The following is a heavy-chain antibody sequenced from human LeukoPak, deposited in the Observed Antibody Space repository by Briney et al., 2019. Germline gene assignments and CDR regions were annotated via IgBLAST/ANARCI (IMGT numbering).Heavy chain of an antibody. CDR2: TNPNSGGT. CDR1: GYTFTGYY. J-gene: IGHJ6*03. Sequence: ASVKVSCKASGYTFTGYYMHWVRQAPGQGLEWMGWTNPNSGGTNYAQKFQGRVTMTRDTSISTAYMELSRLRSDDTAVYYCAREGYCTNGVCYTRPLYYYYYYMDVWGKGTTVTVSS. CDR3: AREGYCTNGVCYTRPLYYYYYYMDV. V-gene: IGHV1-2*02. D-gene: IGHD2-8*01.